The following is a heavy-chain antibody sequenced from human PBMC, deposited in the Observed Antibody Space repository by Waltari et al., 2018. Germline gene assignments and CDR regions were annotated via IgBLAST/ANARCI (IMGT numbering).Heavy chain of an antibody. D-gene: IGHD6-6*01. CDR3: ATERLVRSGSFDP. J-gene: IGHJ5*02. CDR2: INPHRGTT. V-gene: IGHV1-2*02. Sequence: QVQLVQSGAEVKKPGASVKVSCRTSGYTFTGYYIHWFRQAPGRGPEWMGWINPHRGTTNYAQKFQGRVTMTSDTSISTAYLELRGLRSDDTAVYYCATERLVRSGSFDPWGQGTLVTVSS. CDR1: GYTFTGYY.